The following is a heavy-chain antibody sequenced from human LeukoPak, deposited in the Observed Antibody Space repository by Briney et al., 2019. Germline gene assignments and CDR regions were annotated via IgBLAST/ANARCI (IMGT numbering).Heavy chain of an antibody. CDR2: LYIGGNT. CDR3: MTAAGYNFGQY. Sequence: GGSLRLSCAASGLTVNNNYVNWVRQAPGKGLEWVSALYIGGNTYYADSVRGRFTISRDNSKNKLYLQMNSLRAEDTATYYCMTAAGYNFGQYWGQGTLVTVSS. J-gene: IGHJ4*02. CDR1: GLTVNNNY. D-gene: IGHD5-18*01. V-gene: IGHV3-53*01.